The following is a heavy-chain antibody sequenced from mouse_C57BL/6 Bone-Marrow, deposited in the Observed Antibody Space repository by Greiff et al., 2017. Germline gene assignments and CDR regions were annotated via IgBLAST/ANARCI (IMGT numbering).Heavy chain of an antibody. Sequence: QVQLQQPGAELVRPGTSVTLSCKASGYTFTDYEMHWVKQTPVHGLEWIGAIDPATGCTASNQQFKGKAILTADKSSSTAYMELRSLTSEDSAVYYCTRTPITTVVATDWYCDVWGTGTTVTVSS. CDR1: GYTFTDYE. V-gene: IGHV1-15*01. D-gene: IGHD1-1*01. J-gene: IGHJ1*03. CDR3: TRTPITTVVATDWYCDV. CDR2: IDPATGCT.